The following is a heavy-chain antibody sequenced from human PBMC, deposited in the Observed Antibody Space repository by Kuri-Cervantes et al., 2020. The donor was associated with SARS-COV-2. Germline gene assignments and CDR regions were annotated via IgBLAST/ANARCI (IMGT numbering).Heavy chain of an antibody. V-gene: IGHV3-30-3*01. CDR3: ARDLSWAAAGSLDY. Sequence: GESLKISCAASGFTFSSYAMHWVRQAPGKGLEWVAVISYDGSNKYYADSVKDRFTISRDNSKNTLYLQMNSLRAEDTAVYYCARDLSWAAAGSLDYWGQGTLVTVSS. J-gene: IGHJ4*02. D-gene: IGHD6-13*01. CDR2: ISYDGSNK. CDR1: GFTFSSYA.